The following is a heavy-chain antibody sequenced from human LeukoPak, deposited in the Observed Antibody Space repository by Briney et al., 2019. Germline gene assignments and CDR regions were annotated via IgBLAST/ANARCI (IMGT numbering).Heavy chain of an antibody. CDR2: SNAGNGNT. CDR3: ATWTYDSSGPFDY. J-gene: IGHJ4*02. D-gene: IGHD3-22*01. CDR1: GYTFTSYA. Sequence: ASVKVSCKASGYTFTSYAMHWVRQAPGQRLEWMGWSNAGNGNTKYSQEFQGRVTITADKSTSTAYMELSSLRSEDTAVYYCATWTYDSSGPFDYWGQGTLVTVSS. V-gene: IGHV1-3*02.